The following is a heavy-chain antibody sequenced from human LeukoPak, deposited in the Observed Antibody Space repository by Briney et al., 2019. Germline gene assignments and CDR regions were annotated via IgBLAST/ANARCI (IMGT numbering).Heavy chain of an antibody. CDR1: GFTFRTYS. J-gene: IGHJ4*02. CDR2: ISDIGGNK. V-gene: IGHV3-30*04. D-gene: IGHD5-24*01. CDR3: ARQVTGWLQPDY. Sequence: PGGSLRLSCAASGFTFRTYSMHWVRQAPGKGLEWVAVISDIGGNKYHADSVKGRFTISRDNSNNILYLQMNSLRVDDTAVYYCARQVTGWLQPDYWGQGTLVTVSS.